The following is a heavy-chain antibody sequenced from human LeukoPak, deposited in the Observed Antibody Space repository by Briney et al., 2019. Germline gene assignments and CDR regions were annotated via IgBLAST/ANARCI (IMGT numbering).Heavy chain of an antibody. CDR2: INGDGRKI. CDR3: ARERLPVSYFDY. Sequence: GGSLRLSCVASGFTFSSYWMHWVRQDPRKGLVWVSRINGDGRKINYADSVRGRFTISRDNAKNTLYLQMNTLRVEDTAVYYCARERLPVSYFDYWGQGTLVTVSS. CDR1: GFTFSSYW. D-gene: IGHD3-16*02. V-gene: IGHV3-74*01. J-gene: IGHJ4*02.